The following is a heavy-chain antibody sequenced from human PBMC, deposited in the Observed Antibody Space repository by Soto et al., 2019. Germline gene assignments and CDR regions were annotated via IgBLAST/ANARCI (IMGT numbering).Heavy chain of an antibody. CDR2: VSFNEDKK. CDR3: ARDSCGDYLPTDGMDV. J-gene: IGHJ6*02. CDR1: GFTFSTFA. Sequence: VQLVESGGGVVQPGRSLRLSCAGSGFTFSTFALHWVRQAPGKGLEWVAVVSFNEDKKDYAESVKGRFTISRDNSKNTRSLHMTNLRPEDTAVYRCARDSCGDYLPTDGMDVWGPGTTVIVSS. V-gene: IGHV3-30-3*01. D-gene: IGHD4-17*01.